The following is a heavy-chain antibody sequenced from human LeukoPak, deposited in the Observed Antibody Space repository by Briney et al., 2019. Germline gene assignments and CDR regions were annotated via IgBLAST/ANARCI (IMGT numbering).Heavy chain of an antibody. J-gene: IGHJ3*01. CDR3: ARERRGGLWYPHAFD. CDR2: IHTSRST. Sequence: SETLLQTCTVSGGSISSYFWSWIRQPAGKGLEWIGRIHTSRSTNYNPSLKSRVTISVDKSKNQFSLKLSSVTAADTAVYYCARERRGGLWYPHAFD. D-gene: IGHD6-13*01. CDR1: GGSISSYF. V-gene: IGHV4-4*07.